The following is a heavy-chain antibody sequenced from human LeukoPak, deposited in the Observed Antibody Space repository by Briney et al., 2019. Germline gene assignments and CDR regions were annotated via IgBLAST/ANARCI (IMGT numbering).Heavy chain of an antibody. J-gene: IGHJ4*02. CDR3: ARGIAAAGEHFDY. V-gene: IGHV4-39*01. Sequence: SETLSLTCTVSGGSISSSSYYWGWIRQPPGKGGEWIGSIYYSGSTYYNPSLKSRVTISVDTSKNQFSLKLSSVTAADTAVYYCARGIAAAGEHFDYWGQGTLVTVSS. D-gene: IGHD6-13*01. CDR2: IYYSGST. CDR1: GGSISSSSYY.